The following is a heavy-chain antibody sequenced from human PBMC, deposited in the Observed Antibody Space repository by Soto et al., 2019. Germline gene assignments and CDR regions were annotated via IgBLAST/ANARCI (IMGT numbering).Heavy chain of an antibody. D-gene: IGHD4-17*01. CDR2: INHSGST. Sequence: SETLSLTCAVYGGSFSGYYWSWIRQPPGKGLEWIGEINHSGSTNYNPSLKSRVTISVDTSKNQFSLKLSSVTAAETAVYYCARDHYGDDADYWGQGTLVTV. V-gene: IGHV4-34*01. CDR1: GGSFSGYY. J-gene: IGHJ4*02. CDR3: ARDHYGDDADY.